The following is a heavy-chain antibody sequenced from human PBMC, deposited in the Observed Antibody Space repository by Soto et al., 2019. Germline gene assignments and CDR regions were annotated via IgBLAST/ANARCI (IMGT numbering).Heavy chain of an antibody. V-gene: IGHV1-46*01. CDR3: ARARYSSGYCALGAFDF. J-gene: IGHJ3*01. Sequence: ASVNVSCKSSVYTFTSYYMHLVRQAPGQGLEWMGIINPSGGSTSYAQKFQGRITTTKDTSTSTVYMEMSSLRAEDTAVYYCARARYSSGYCALGAFDFWGQGTMVTVSS. CDR2: INPSGGST. CDR1: VYTFTSYY. D-gene: IGHD3-22*01.